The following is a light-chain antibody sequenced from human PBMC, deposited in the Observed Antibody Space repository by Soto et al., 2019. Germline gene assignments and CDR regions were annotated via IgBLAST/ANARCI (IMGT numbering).Light chain of an antibody. CDR3: QQYNNWPPLT. V-gene: IGKV3-15*01. CDR2: GAS. Sequence: EIVMMQSPATLSVSPGERATLSCRASQSVSSNLAWYQQKPGQAPRLLIYGASTRATGIPARFSGSGSGTEFTLTISSLQSEDFAGYYCQQYNNWPPLTFGGGTKVEIK. CDR1: QSVSSN. J-gene: IGKJ4*01.